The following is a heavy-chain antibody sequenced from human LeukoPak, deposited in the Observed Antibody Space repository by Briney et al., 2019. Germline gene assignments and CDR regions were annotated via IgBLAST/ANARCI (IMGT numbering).Heavy chain of an antibody. CDR2: INHSGST. CDR1: GGPFSGYY. CDR3: ARVSSMVRGVIG. D-gene: IGHD3-10*01. J-gene: IGHJ4*02. V-gene: IGHV4-34*01. Sequence: PSETLSLTCAVYGGPFSGYYWSWIRQPPGKGLEWIGEINHSGSTNYNPSLKSRVTISVDTSKNQFSLKLSSVTAADTAVYYCARVSSMVRGVIGWGQGTLVTVSS.